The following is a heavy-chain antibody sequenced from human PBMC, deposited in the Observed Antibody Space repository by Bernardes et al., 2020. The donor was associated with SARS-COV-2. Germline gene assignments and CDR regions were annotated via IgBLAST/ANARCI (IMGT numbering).Heavy chain of an antibody. Sequence: SETLSLTCAVSGDSMSDDNWWSWVRQPPGQGLEWSGEIDRDGRTNYSPSLKSRVTISIDRSKRQLSLQLNSVNAADTAVYYCARAGYYCLDFWGQGILVTVSS. CDR3: ARAGYYCLDF. CDR1: GDSMSDDNW. D-gene: IGHD5-12*01. J-gene: IGHJ4*02. V-gene: IGHV4-4*02. CDR2: IDRDGRT.